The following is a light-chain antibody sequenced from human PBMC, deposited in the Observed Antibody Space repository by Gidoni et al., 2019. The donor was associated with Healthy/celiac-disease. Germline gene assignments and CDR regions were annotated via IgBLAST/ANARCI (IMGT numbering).Light chain of an antibody. Sequence: DIVMTQSPLSLPVTPGEPASISCRSSQSLLHSNGYNYLDWYLQKPGPSPQLLIYLGSNRASGVPDRFSCSGSGTDFTLKISRVEAEDVGVYYCMQALQTPWTFGQGTKVEIK. V-gene: IGKV2-28*01. CDR1: QSLLHSNGYNY. CDR2: LGS. J-gene: IGKJ1*01. CDR3: MQALQTPWT.